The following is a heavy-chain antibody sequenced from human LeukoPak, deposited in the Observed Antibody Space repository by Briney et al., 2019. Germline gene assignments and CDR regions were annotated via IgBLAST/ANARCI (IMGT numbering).Heavy chain of an antibody. CDR1: GYTFTGCY. J-gene: IGHJ3*02. CDR2: ISAYNGKK. V-gene: IGHV1-18*04. Sequence: ASVKVSCKASGYTFTGCYMHWVRQAPGQGLEWMGWISAYNGKKNYAQKLQGRVTMTTDTSTSTVYMELRSLRSDDTAVYYCARENRYCRGGSCYSAASDDAFDIWGQGTMVTVSS. D-gene: IGHD2-15*01. CDR3: ARENRYCRGGSCYSAASDDAFDI.